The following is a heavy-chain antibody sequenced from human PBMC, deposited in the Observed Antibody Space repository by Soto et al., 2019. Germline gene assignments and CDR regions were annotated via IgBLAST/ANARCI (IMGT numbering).Heavy chain of an antibody. V-gene: IGHV3-48*01. D-gene: IGHD4-17*01. Sequence: EVQLVESGGGLVQPGGSLRLSCAASGFTFSSYSMNWVRQAPGKGLEWVSYISRSSSTIYYADSVKGRFTISRDNAKNSLYLQMNSLRAEDTAVYYCAREGGDLNWFDPGGQGTLVTVSS. CDR1: GFTFSSYS. J-gene: IGHJ5*02. CDR3: AREGGDLNWFDP. CDR2: ISRSSSTI.